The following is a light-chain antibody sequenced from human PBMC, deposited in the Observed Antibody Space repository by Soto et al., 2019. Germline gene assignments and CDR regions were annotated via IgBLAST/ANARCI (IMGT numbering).Light chain of an antibody. J-gene: IGLJ2*01. V-gene: IGLV2-14*01. CDR2: EVS. CDR1: SSDVGGYNY. Sequence: QSVLTQPASVSGSPGQSITISCTGTSSDVGGYNYVSWYQQHTGKAPKLMICEVSNRPSGVSNRFSGSKSGNTASLTISGLQAEDEADYYCSSYTSSSTLVVFGGGTKLTVL. CDR3: SSYTSSSTLVV.